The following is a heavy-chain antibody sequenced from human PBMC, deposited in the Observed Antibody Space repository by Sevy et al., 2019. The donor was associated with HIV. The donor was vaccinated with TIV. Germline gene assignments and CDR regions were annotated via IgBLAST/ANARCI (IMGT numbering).Heavy chain of an antibody. CDR3: ARDTYCSGETGYSAFFDY. D-gene: IGHD2-15*01. J-gene: IGHJ4*02. Sequence: SETLSLTCSVFGGSISSSSYYWGWIRQPPGKGLEWIGSVYYSGSTYYNPSLKSRGTVFVDTSKKQFSLKLSSVTAADTAVYYCARDTYCSGETGYSAFFDYWGQGTLVTVSS. CDR1: GGSISSSSYY. CDR2: VYYSGST. V-gene: IGHV4-39*02.